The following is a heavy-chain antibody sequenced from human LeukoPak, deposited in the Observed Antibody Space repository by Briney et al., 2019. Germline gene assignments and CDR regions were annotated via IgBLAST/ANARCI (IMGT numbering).Heavy chain of an antibody. CDR2: ISSSSSYT. CDR1: GFTFSDYY. V-gene: IGHV3-11*05. D-gene: IGHD3-10*01. J-gene: IGHJ6*02. CDR3: ARDPYQWFGEYYYYYYYGMDV. Sequence: GSLRLSCAASGFTFSDYYMSWIRQAPGKGLEWVSYISSSSSYTNYADSVKGRFTISRDNAKNSLYLQMNSLRAEDTAVYYCARDPYQWFGEYYYYYYYGMDVWGQGTTVTVSS.